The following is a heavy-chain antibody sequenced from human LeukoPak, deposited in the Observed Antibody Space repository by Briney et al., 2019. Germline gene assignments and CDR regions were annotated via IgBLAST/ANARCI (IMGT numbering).Heavy chain of an antibody. CDR2: IRTDGST. CDR1: GFTFSSYW. CDR3: ARVEDVVVTASLDY. J-gene: IGHJ4*02. Sequence: PGGSLRLSCAVSGFTFSSYWMHWVRQAPGKGLVWVSRIRTDGSTAYADPVKGRFTISRDNARNTLYLQMNSLRVDDTAVYYCARVEDVVVTASLDYWGQGALVTVSS. V-gene: IGHV3-74*01. D-gene: IGHD2-21*02.